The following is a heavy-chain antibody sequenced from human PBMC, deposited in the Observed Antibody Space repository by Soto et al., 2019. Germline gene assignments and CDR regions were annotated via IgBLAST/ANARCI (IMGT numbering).Heavy chain of an antibody. CDR3: ARGRYSYETIYYKFYYSALDV. D-gene: IGHD3-10*01. Sequence: QVQQQQWGAGLLKPSETLSLICGVYGGSIRGYYWSWIRQSPGKGLEWIGDINDNGGTNYNPSPKSRVTTSLDTSKKQVSLMVSSVTAADTAVYYCARGRYSYETIYYKFYYSALDVWGQGTTVTVSS. CDR1: GGSIRGYY. CDR2: INDNGGT. V-gene: IGHV4-34*01. J-gene: IGHJ6*02.